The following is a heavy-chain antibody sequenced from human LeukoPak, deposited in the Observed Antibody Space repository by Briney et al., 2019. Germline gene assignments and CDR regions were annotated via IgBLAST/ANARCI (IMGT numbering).Heavy chain of an antibody. V-gene: IGHV3-23*01. CDR1: GFTFSSYG. CDR3: AKSYDILTGMHY. Sequence: GGSLRLSCAASGFTFSSYGMSWVRQAPGKGLEWVSAISGSGGSTYYADSMKGRFTISRDNSKNTLYLQMNSLRAEDTAVYYCAKSYDILTGMHYWGQGTLVTVSS. J-gene: IGHJ4*02. CDR2: ISGSGGST. D-gene: IGHD3-9*01.